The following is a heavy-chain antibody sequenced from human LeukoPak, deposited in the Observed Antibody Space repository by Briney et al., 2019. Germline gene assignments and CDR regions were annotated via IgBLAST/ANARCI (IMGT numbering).Heavy chain of an antibody. CDR3: ARAPSYDFWSGWYFDY. CDR2: IYTSGST. V-gene: IGHV4-4*07. CDR1: GGSISSYY. Sequence: SETLSLTCTVSGGSISSYYWSWIRQPAGKGLEWIGRIYTSGSTNYNPSLKSRVTMSVDTSKNQFSLKLSSVTAADTAVYYCARAPSYDFWSGWYFDYWGQGTLVTVSS. J-gene: IGHJ4*02. D-gene: IGHD3-3*01.